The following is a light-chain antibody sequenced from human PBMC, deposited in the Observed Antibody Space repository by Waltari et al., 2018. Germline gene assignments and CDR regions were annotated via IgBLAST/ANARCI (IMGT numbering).Light chain of an antibody. CDR3: SSFLIRGVV. V-gene: IGLV2-14*03. CDR2: DVT. CDR1: SSAYGGGNY. J-gene: IGLJ1*01. Sequence: QSALTQPASVSGAPGQSITIPCTANSSAYGGGNYFSWFQSLPGTAPKLIIYDVTKWPARVSNRFSGSKAVSATSLTIYGLQAVDEADYFCSSFLIRGVVFGSGTKVTVL.